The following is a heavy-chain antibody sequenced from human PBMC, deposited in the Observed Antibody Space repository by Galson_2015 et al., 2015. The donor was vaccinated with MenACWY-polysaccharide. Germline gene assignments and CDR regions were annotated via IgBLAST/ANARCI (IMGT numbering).Heavy chain of an antibody. CDR2: ISSDSSTI. CDR1: GFTFSSYS. V-gene: IGHV3-48*02. CDR3: ARLWGDCSSTSCHIYYYYYYMDV. J-gene: IGHJ6*03. Sequence: SLRLSCAASGFTFSSYSMSWVRQAPGKGLEWVSYISSDSSTIYYADSVKGRFTISRDNAKNSLYLQMNSLRDEDTAVYYCARLWGDCSSTSCHIYYYYYYMDVWGKGTTVTVSS. D-gene: IGHD2-2*01.